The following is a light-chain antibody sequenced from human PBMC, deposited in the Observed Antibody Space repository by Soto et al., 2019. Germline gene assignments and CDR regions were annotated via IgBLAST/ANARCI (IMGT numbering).Light chain of an antibody. CDR3: MQALQTPA. V-gene: IGKV2-28*01. CDR2: LGS. Sequence: DIVITHSPLSLPVTPVDPASISFMSSQILLHSNGYNYLDWYLQKPGQSPQLLIYLGSNRASGVPDRFSGSGSGTDFTLKISRVEAEDVGVYYCMQALQTPAFGQGTKVAIK. CDR1: QILLHSNGYNY. J-gene: IGKJ1*01.